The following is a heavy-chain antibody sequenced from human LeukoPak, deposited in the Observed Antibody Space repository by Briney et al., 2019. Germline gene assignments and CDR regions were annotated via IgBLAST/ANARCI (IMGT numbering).Heavy chain of an antibody. D-gene: IGHD5-18*01. CDR2: ISAYNGNT. Sequence: GASVKVSCKASGYTFTSYGISWGRQAPGQGLEWMGWISAYNGNTNYAQKLQGRVTITTDTSTSTAYMELRSLRSDDTAVYYCARASGGYSYGTFDYWGQGTLVTVSS. CDR1: GYTFTSYG. CDR3: ARASGGYSYGTFDY. J-gene: IGHJ4*02. V-gene: IGHV1-18*01.